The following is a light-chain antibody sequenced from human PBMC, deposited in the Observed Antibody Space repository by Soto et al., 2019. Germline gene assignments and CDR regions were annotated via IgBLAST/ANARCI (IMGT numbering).Light chain of an antibody. V-gene: IGKV2-30*02. Sequence: DVVMTQSPLSLPVTLGQPASISCRSSQSLIHSDGNTYLNWFQQRPGQSPRRLIYQVSDRDSGVXDXXSGSGSGTDFTLKISRVEAEYVGVYYCMQGTHWPWTVGQGTEVEIK. CDR1: QSLIHSDGNTY. J-gene: IGKJ1*01. CDR3: MQGTHWPWT. CDR2: QVS.